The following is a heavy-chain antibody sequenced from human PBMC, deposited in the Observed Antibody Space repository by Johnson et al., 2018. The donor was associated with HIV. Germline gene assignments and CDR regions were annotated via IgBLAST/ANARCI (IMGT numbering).Heavy chain of an antibody. CDR3: ARGSRYTYDNDDVHLLHAFDI. V-gene: IGHV3-33*01. D-gene: IGHD3-16*01. J-gene: IGHJ3*02. Sequence: QVQLVESGGGVVQPGRSLRLSCAASGFTFSSYSMHWVRQAPGKGLEWVAVIWYDGSNKYYADSVKGRFTISRDNSKNTLYLQMNSLRAEDTAVYYCARGSRYTYDNDDVHLLHAFDIWGQGTMVTVSS. CDR1: GFTFSSYS. CDR2: IWYDGSNK.